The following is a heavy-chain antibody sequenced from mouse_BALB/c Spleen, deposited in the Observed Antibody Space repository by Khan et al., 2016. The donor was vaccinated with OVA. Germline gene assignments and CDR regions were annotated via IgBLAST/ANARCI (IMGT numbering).Heavy chain of an antibody. CDR2: IYPGSNNT. CDR3: ARGWGGWFAY. J-gene: IGHJ3*01. V-gene: IGHV1-77*01. CDR1: GYTFTDYN. Sequence: QVQLKESGAELARPGASVKLSCKASGYTFTDYNINWVKQRTGQGLEWIGEIYPGSNNTYYNEKFKGKATLTADKSSSTAYMQLSSLTSEDSAVYFCARGWGGWFAYWGQGTLVTVSA. D-gene: IGHD2-3*01.